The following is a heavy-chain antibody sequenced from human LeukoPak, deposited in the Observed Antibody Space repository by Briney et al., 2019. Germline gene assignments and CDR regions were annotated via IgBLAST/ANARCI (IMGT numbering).Heavy chain of an antibody. D-gene: IGHD2-21*01. CDR3: AKGFGEFGRTLPYYYFYMDV. Sequence: GGSLRLSCAASGFTFTNFWMNWVRQTPGKGLMWVSRIQTDGSTRYVESVKGRFTISRDNAKNTVYLQMNSLRADDTAVYYCAKGFGEFGRTLPYYYFYMDVWGKGTTVTVSS. J-gene: IGHJ6*03. CDR2: IQTDGST. CDR1: GFTFTNFW. V-gene: IGHV3-74*01.